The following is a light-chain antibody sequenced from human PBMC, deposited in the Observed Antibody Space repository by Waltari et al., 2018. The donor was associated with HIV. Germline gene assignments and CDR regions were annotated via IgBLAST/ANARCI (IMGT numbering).Light chain of an antibody. CDR2: EDN. J-gene: IGLJ3*02. CDR1: SGSIASNY. V-gene: IGLV6-57*04. Sequence: NFMLTQPHSVSESPGKTVTISCTRSSGSIASNYVQWYQQRPGSAPTTVIYEDNQRPSGVPDRFSGSIDSSSNSASLTISGLKTEDEADYYCQSYDSSPPAVFGGGTKLTVL. CDR3: QSYDSSPPAV.